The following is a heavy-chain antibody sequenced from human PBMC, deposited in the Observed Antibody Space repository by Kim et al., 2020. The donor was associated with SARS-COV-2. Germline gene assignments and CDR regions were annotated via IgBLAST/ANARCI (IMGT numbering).Heavy chain of an antibody. CDR2: ISSSGSTI. CDR1: GFTFSDYY. CDR3: ARTIFLAYYYDTLPDAFDL. Sequence: GGSLRLSCAASGFTFSDYYMSWIRQAPGKGLEWVSYISSSGSTIYYADSVKGRFTISRDNAKNSLYLQMNSLRAEDTAVYYCARTIFLAYYYDTLPDAFDLWGQGTMVTVSS. J-gene: IGHJ3*01. D-gene: IGHD3-22*01. V-gene: IGHV3-11*01.